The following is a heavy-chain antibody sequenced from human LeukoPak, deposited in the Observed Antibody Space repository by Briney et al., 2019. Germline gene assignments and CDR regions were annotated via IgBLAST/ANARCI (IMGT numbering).Heavy chain of an antibody. CDR1: GVTFSSYS. V-gene: IGHV3-21*01. CDR2: ISTTRDYI. Sequence: GGSLRLSCAASGVTFSSYSMNWVRQAPGKGLEWVSSISTTRDYIYYANSLKGRGTISRDNDKDSLYLQMDSLRAEDTAVYYCETLAPCSGGTCYSDYWGQGTLVTVSS. J-gene: IGHJ4*02. D-gene: IGHD2-15*01. CDR3: ETLAPCSGGTCYSDY.